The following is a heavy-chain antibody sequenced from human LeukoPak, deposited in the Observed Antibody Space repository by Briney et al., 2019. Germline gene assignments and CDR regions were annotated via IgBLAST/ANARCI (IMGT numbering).Heavy chain of an antibody. V-gene: IGHV4-59*01. D-gene: IGHD3-9*01. CDR1: GGSISSYY. CDR3: AGHYYDILTGYPTFDY. CDR2: IYYSGST. Sequence: SETLSLTCTVSGGSISSYYWSWIRQPPGKGLEWIGYIYYSGSTNYNPSLKSRVTISVDTSKNQFSLRPSSVTAADTAVYYCAGHYYDILTGYPTFDYWGQGTLVTVSS. J-gene: IGHJ4*02.